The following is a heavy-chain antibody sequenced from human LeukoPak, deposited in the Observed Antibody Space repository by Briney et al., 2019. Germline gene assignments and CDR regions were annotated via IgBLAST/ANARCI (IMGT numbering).Heavy chain of an antibody. V-gene: IGHV1-24*01. CDR1: GYTLTELS. D-gene: IGHD6-13*01. J-gene: IGHJ4*02. Sequence: ASVKVSCKVSGYTLTELSMHWVRQAPGKGLEWMGGFDPEDGETIYAQKFQGRVTMTEDTSTDTAYMELSSLRSEDTAVYYCATWAPGFSSSWYAFDYWGQGTLVTVSS. CDR3: ATWAPGFSSSWYAFDY. CDR2: FDPEDGET.